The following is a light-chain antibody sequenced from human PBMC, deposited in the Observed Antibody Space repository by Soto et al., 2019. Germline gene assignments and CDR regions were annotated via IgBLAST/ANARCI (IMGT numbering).Light chain of an antibody. J-gene: IGLJ1*01. CDR1: SSNIGAGYD. Sequence: QSVLTQPPSVSGAPGQRVTISCTGSSSNIGAGYDAVWYQQFPGTAPKLLMYGDNNRPSGVPDRFSGSRSGTSASLAITGLQAEDEADYYCQSYDSRLSGYVFGSGTQLTVL. CDR2: GDN. CDR3: QSYDSRLSGYV. V-gene: IGLV1-40*01.